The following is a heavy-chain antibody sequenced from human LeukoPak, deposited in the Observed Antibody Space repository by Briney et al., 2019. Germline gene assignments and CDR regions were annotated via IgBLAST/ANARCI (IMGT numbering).Heavy chain of an antibody. CDR1: ARSFSGDY. J-gene: IGHJ4*02. D-gene: IGHD2-2*01. CDR3: ARGLLYGRTSCLDY. Sequence: PSQTLSLTYAADARSFSGDYWSWVRQAPGKELKWIWGMNHRGSTNYNPSLKRHVTISVDTSKNQFSLKLSSVTAADTAVYYCARGLLYGRTSCLDYWGQGTLVTVSS. V-gene: IGHV4-34*01. CDR2: MNHRGST.